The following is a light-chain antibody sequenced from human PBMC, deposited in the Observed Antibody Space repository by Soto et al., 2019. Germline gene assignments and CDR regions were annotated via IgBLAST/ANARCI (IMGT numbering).Light chain of an antibody. CDR2: GAS. V-gene: IGKV3-20*01. J-gene: IGKJ1*01. CDR3: QQYGSSSWT. Sequence: EIVLTQSPGTLSLSPGKRATLSCRASQSISSSYLAWYQQRPGQAPRLLIFGASSRATVIPDRFSGSGSGTEFTLTISRLEPEDFAVYYCQQYGSSSWTFGQATKVEIK. CDR1: QSISSSY.